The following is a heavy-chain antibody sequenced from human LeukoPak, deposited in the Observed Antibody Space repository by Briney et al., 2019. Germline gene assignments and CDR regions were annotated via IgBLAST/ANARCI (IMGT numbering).Heavy chain of an antibody. CDR3: ARVGDFWSGYYDQSYFDY. CDR1: GGSISSHY. D-gene: IGHD3-3*01. J-gene: IGHJ4*02. CDR2: IYYSGST. Sequence: SETLSLTCTVSGGSISSHYWSWIRQPPGKGLEWIGYIYYSGSTNYNPSLKSRVTISVDTSKNQFSLKLSSVTAAVTAVYYCARVGDFWSGYYDQSYFDYWGQGTLVTVSS. V-gene: IGHV4-59*11.